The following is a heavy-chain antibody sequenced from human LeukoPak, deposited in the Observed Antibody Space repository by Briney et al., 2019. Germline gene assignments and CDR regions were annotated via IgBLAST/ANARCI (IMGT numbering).Heavy chain of an antibody. J-gene: IGHJ3*02. V-gene: IGHV3-7*01. CDR1: GFSFGSYW. Sequence: GGXLRLSCAASGFSFGSYWMSWVRQAPGKGLEWVANIKQDGSEKYYVDSVKGRFTISRDNAKNSLHLQMNSLRAEDTAVYCCAKYCGGDCDQGAFDIWGQGTMVTVSS. D-gene: IGHD2-21*01. CDR3: AKYCGGDCDQGAFDI. CDR2: IKQDGSEK.